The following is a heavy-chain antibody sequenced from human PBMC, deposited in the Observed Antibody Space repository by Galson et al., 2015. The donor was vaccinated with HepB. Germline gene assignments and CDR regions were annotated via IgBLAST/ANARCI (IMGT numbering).Heavy chain of an antibody. CDR2: IDPSDSYT. Sequence: QSGAEVKKPGESLRISCKGSGYSFTSYWISWVRQMPGKGLEWMGRIDPSDSYTNYSPSFQGHVTISADKSISTAYLQWSSLKASDTAMYYCARQIPHYSSSWYWEDYWGQGTLVTVSS. CDR1: GYSFTSYW. V-gene: IGHV5-10-1*01. J-gene: IGHJ4*02. D-gene: IGHD6-13*01. CDR3: ARQIPHYSSSWYWEDY.